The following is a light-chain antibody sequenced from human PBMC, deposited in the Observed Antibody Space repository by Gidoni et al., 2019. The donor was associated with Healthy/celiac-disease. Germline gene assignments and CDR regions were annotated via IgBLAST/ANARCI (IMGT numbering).Light chain of an antibody. Sequence: IQLTHSPSSLSASVGDRVTITCRASQGISSYLAWYQQKPGKAPKLLIYAASTLQSGVPSRFSGSGSGTDFTLTISSLQPEDFATYYCQQLNSYPQTFGQGTKLEIK. J-gene: IGKJ2*01. CDR2: AAS. CDR3: QQLNSYPQT. CDR1: QGISSY. V-gene: IGKV1-9*01.